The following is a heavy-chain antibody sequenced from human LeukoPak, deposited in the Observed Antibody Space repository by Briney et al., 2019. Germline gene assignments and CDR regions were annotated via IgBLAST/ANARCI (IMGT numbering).Heavy chain of an antibody. CDR3: ARFGGSTWYKGAFDI. Sequence: SETLSLTCIVSGGSISSYYWSWIRQPPGKGLEWIGYIYYSGSTNYNPSLKSRVTISVDTSKNQFSLNLTSVTAADTAVYYCARFGGSTWYKGAFDIWGQGTMVTVAS. CDR1: GGSISSYY. CDR2: IYYSGST. V-gene: IGHV4-59*12. D-gene: IGHD6-13*01. J-gene: IGHJ3*02.